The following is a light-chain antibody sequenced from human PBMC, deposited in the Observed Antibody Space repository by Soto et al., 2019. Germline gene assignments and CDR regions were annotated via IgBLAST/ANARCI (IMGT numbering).Light chain of an antibody. V-gene: IGKV1-39*01. CDR1: QSISSY. Sequence: DIQMTQSPSSLSASVGDRVTITCRASQSISSYLNWYQQKPGKAPKLLIYAASSLQSGVPSRFSGSGPGTDFTLTISSLQPEDFATYYWQQSYSTPWTFGRGTKVEI. J-gene: IGKJ1*01. CDR2: AAS. CDR3: QQSYSTPWT.